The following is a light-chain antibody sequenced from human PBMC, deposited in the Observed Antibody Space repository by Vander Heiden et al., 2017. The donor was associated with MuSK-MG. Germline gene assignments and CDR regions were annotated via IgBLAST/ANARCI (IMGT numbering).Light chain of an antibody. J-gene: IGLJ3*02. V-gene: IGLV1-40*01. CDR3: QSYDSSLSTWV. Sequence: QSVLTPPPSVSGAPGHRVTFSCTGSSSNIGAGYDVSWYQCFPGTAPKLLIYANRNRPSGVPDRFSGSESGTSASLAITGLQAEDEADYYCQSYDSSLSTWVFGGGTKLTVL. CDR2: ANR. CDR1: SSNIGAGYD.